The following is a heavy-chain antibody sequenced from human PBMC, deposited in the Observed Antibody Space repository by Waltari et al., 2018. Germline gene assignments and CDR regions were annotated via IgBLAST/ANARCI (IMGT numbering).Heavy chain of an antibody. CDR2: IYYSWST. V-gene: IGHV4-30-4*08. CDR1: GGSISSGDSY. J-gene: IGHJ4*02. CDR3: ARTLGMATSKTFDY. Sequence: QVQLQASGPGLVKPSQTLSLTCTVSGGSISSGDSYWSWIRQPPGKGLEWIGYIYYSWSTYDNPSLKSRVTIAVDTSKNQFSLKLSSVTAADTAVYYCARTLGMATSKTFDYWGQGTPVTVSS. D-gene: IGHD5-12*01.